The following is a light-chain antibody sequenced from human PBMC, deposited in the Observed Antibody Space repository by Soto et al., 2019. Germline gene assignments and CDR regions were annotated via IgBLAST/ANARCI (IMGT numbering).Light chain of an antibody. CDR3: GSHAGSSAV. V-gene: IGLV2-8*01. Sequence: QSVLTQPPSASGSPGQSVTISCTGTSSDVGGYNYVSWYQQHPGKAPKVIIYDVSKRPSGVPDRFSGSKSRNTASLTVSGLQTEDEADYYCGSHAGSSAVFGGGTQLTVL. CDR1: SSDVGGYNY. CDR2: DVS. J-gene: IGLJ2*01.